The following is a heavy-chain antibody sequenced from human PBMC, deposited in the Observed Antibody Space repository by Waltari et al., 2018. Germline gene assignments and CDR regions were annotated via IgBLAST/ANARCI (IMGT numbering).Heavy chain of an antibody. V-gene: IGHV3-7*01. CDR1: GFTFSSYW. D-gene: IGHD4-17*01. J-gene: IGHJ4*02. CDR2: IKQDGSEK. Sequence: EVQLVESGGGLVQPGGSLRLSCAASGFTFSSYWMRWVRQATGKGLECVANIKQDGSEKYYVDSVKGRFTISRDNAKNSLYLQMNSLRAEDTAVYYCARELNDYGDYFDYWGQGTLVTVSS. CDR3: ARELNDYGDYFDY.